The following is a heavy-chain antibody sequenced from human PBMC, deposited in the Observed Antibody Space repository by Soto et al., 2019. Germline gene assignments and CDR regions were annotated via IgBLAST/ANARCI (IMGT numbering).Heavy chain of an antibody. J-gene: IGHJ4*02. V-gene: IGHV3-23*01. Sequence: PGGSLRLSCAASGFPFSSYALSWVRPAPGKGLEWVSAISANGQGIYYADSVRGRFTISRDNSKNTIFLHMDSLRAEDTAVYYCAKDRNYPRDYFHYWGQGTLVNVAS. CDR3: AKDRNYPRDYFHY. CDR2: ISANGQGI. CDR1: GFPFSSYA. D-gene: IGHD1-7*01.